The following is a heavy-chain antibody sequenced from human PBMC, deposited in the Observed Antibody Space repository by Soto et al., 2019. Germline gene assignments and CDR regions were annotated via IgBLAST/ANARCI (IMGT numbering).Heavy chain of an antibody. J-gene: IGHJ4*02. V-gene: IGHV4-59*01. CDR3: ARVLTYYDILTGYYPQYYFDY. Sequence: SETLSLICTVSGGSISSYYWSWIRQPPGKGLEWIGYIYYSGSTNYNPSLKSRVTISVDTSKNQFSLKLSSVTAADTAVYYCARVLTYYDILTGYYPQYYFDYWGQGTLVTVSS. D-gene: IGHD3-9*01. CDR1: GGSISSYY. CDR2: IYYSGST.